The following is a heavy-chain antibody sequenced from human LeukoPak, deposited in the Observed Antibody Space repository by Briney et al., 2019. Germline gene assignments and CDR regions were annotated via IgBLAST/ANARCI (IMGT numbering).Heavy chain of an antibody. D-gene: IGHD1-26*01. CDR3: AKDRVGATYFYYFDY. CDR1: GFTFSSYA. CDR2: ISGSGGST. Sequence: GGSLRLSCAASGFTFSSYAMSWVRQAPGKGLEWVSAISGSGGSTYYADSVKGRFTISRGNSKNTLYLQMNSLRAEDTAVYYCAKDRVGATYFYYFDYWGQGTLVTVSS. J-gene: IGHJ4*02. V-gene: IGHV3-23*01.